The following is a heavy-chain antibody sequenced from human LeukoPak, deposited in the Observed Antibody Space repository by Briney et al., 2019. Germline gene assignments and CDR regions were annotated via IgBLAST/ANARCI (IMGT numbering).Heavy chain of an antibody. D-gene: IGHD2-21*01. CDR3: AKDFRIGYSAHFDY. V-gene: IGHV3-23*01. CDR1: GFTFRSHA. CDR2: IYENGGTT. J-gene: IGHJ4*02. Sequence: QPGGSLRLSCVGSGFTFRSHAMSWVRQAPGKGLEFVSGIYENGGTTYYADSVKGRFSISRDNSKNTLYLQMDSLRGEDTAVYYCAKDFRIGYSAHFDYWGQGALVTVSS.